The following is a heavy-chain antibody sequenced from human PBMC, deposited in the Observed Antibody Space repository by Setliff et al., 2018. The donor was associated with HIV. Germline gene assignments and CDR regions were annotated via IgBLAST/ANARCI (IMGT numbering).Heavy chain of an antibody. CDR2: SFYSGST. V-gene: IGHV4-59*11. J-gene: IGHJ4*02. CDR3: ARLDYGSGSYPYLFDY. CDR1: DGSISSHY. Sequence: SLTCTVSDGSISSHYWSWIRQPPGKGLEWIGYSFYSGSTNYNPSLKSRVTISIDTSKNQFSLKLISVTAADTAMYYCARLDYGSGSYPYLFDYWGQGALVTVSS. D-gene: IGHD3-10*01.